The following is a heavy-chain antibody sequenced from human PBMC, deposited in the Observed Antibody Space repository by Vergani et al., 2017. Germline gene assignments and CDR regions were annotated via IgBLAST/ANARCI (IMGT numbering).Heavy chain of an antibody. Sequence: QVQLVESGGGVVQPGRSLRLSCAASGFTFSSYGMHWVRQAPGKGLEWVAVIWYDGSNKYYADSVKGRFTISRDNSKNTLYLQMNSLRAEDTAVYYCAKERGESSGWSYANWFDPWGQGTLVTVSS. D-gene: IGHD6-19*01. J-gene: IGHJ5*02. CDR3: AKERGESSGWSYANWFDP. V-gene: IGHV3-33*06. CDR1: GFTFSSYG. CDR2: IWYDGSNK.